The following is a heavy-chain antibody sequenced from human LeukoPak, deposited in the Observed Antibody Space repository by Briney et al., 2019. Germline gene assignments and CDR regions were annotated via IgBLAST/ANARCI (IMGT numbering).Heavy chain of an antibody. Sequence: ASVKVSCKASGYAFTSYGISWVRQAPGQGLEWMGWISAYNGNTNYAQTLQGRVTMTTDTSTSTAYMELRSLRSDDTAVYYCARARGAHDFWSGYRAGRGGFDPWGQGTLVTVSS. CDR3: ARARGAHDFWSGYRAGRGGFDP. J-gene: IGHJ5*02. D-gene: IGHD3-3*01. CDR2: ISAYNGNT. CDR1: GYAFTSYG. V-gene: IGHV1-18*01.